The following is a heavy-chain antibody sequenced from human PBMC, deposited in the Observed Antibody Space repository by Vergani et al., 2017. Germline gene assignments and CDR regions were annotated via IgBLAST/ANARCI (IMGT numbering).Heavy chain of an antibody. CDR3: ARGGSIAAQSYLYYFYMDV. CDR1: GYSFNSYG. V-gene: IGHV1-18*01. CDR2: ISGYDGKT. D-gene: IGHD6-6*01. Sequence: QVQLVQSRAEMKKPGASVNVSCKTSGYSFNSYGINWVRQAPGQGLEWLGWISGYDGKTKYVEKLQGRITVTIDTSTNSAYMELRGLRSDDTAVYYCARGGSIAAQSYLYYFYMDVWGKGTSVTVSS. J-gene: IGHJ6*03.